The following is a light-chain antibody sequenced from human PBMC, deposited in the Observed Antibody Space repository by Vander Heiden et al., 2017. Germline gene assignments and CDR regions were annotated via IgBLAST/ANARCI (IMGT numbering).Light chain of an antibody. J-gene: IGKJ2*01. CDR1: QSVLHSSNNKNY. Sequence: DSVRTQSPDSLAVSLGERATINCKSSQSVLHSSNNKNYLAWYQQKPGQPPKLLIYWASTRESGVPDRFSGSGSGTDFTLAISSLQAEDVAVYYCQQYYTTPHTFGQGTKLEIK. CDR3: QQYYTTPHT. V-gene: IGKV4-1*01. CDR2: WAS.